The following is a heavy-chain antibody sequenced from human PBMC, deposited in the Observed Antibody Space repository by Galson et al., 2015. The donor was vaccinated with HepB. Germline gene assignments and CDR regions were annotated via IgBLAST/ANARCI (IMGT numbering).Heavy chain of an antibody. Sequence: SLRLSCAATGFTFSSYSMNWVRQAPGKGLEWVSYISSSSSIIYYADSVRGRFTIFRDNAKNSLYLQMNILRAEDSSVYYCARGEGYCSGGSCYYDYWGQGTLVTASS. V-gene: IGHV3-48*01. D-gene: IGHD2-15*01. CDR2: ISSSSSII. CDR3: ARGEGYCSGGSCYYDY. CDR1: GFTFSSYS. J-gene: IGHJ4*02.